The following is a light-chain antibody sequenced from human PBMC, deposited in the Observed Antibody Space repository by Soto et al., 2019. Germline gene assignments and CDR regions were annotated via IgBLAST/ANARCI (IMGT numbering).Light chain of an antibody. CDR3: QQQGT. J-gene: IGKJ2*01. CDR2: AAS. V-gene: IGKV3-20*01. CDR1: RFLSSSY. Sequence: EIVLTQSPGTLSLSPGERATLSCSASRFLSSSYVVWYQQKPGQAPKLLIYAASRRATGIPDRFSGSGSATEYTLTISRLEPEDSEVDYCQQQGTFGQGTKLEIK.